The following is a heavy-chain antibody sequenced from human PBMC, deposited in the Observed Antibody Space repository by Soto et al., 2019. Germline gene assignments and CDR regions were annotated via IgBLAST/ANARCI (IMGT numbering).Heavy chain of an antibody. CDR2: INPNTGNS. CDR1: VYTFTSYD. Sequence: RXSGKVSCKASVYTFTSYDIYWVREATGQGLEWMGWINPNTGNSGYAQKFQGRVTVTSDTSINTVHMELSSLRSEDTAVYYCARRAETNGWNGFGADKYYFDFWGQGTLVTGSS. CDR3: ARRAETNGWNGFGADKYYFDF. J-gene: IGHJ4*02. V-gene: IGHV1-8*01. D-gene: IGHD1-1*01.